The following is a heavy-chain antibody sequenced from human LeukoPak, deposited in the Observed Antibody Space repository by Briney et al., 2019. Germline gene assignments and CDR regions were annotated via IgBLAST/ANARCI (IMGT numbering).Heavy chain of an antibody. D-gene: IGHD1-1*01. V-gene: IGHV5-10-1*01. CDR1: GYSFPRYW. CDR3: AILGSMERFPGGMDV. Sequence: REAPQISFQGSGYSFPRYWLRWVRQMPGPGLGRMGWLDPSDSYTNSSPSFQGRVTISADKSISTAYLQWSSLKASDTAMYYCAILGSMERFPGGMDVWGQGTPVTVSS. J-gene: IGHJ6*02. CDR2: LDPSDSYT.